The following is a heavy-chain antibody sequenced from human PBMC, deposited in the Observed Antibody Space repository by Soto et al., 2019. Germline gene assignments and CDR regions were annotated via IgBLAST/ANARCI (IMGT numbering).Heavy chain of an antibody. CDR1: GFTFNIYA. CDR2: ISPSASDT. CDR3: AKGGYTFAYE. J-gene: IGHJ4*02. Sequence: PGGSLRLSCAASGFTFNIYAMSWVRQAPGKGLEWVSAISPSASDTLYADSVKGRFTISRDNSQNTLFLQMTSLRADDTAVYYCAKGGYTFAYEWGQGALVTAPQ. V-gene: IGHV3-23*01. D-gene: IGHD5-18*01.